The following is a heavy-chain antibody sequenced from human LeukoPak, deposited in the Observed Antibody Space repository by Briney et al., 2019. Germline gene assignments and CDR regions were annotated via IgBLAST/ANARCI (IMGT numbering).Heavy chain of an antibody. V-gene: IGHV4-59*11. CDR1: GGSITSHY. CDR2: IDHSGST. D-gene: IGHD5-12*01. Sequence: SETLSLTCTVSGGSITSHYWSWIRQPPGKGLEWIGYIDHSGSTNYNHSLTSRVTISVDTSKNQFSLKLTYVTAADTAVYYCARDPSGYDYYFDYWGQGSLVTVSS. J-gene: IGHJ4*02. CDR3: ARDPSGYDYYFDY.